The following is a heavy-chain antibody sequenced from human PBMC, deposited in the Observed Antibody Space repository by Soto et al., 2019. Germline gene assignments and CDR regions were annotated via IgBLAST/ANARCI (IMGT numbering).Heavy chain of an antibody. J-gene: IGHJ4*02. CDR2: ISSSSSYI. V-gene: IGHV3-21*01. CDR1: GFTFRSHS. CDR3: ATVRAEWFGGLIY. D-gene: IGHD3-10*01. Sequence: GGSRRLSCAASGFTFRSHSMNWFRQAPGKGLEWVSSISSSSSYIYYADSVKGRFTISRDNAKNSLYLQMNSLRAEDTAVYYCATVRAEWFGGLIYWGQGTLVTVSS.